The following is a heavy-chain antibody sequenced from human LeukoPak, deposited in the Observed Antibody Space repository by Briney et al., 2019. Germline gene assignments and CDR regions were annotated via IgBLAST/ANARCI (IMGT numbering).Heavy chain of an antibody. J-gene: IGHJ4*02. D-gene: IGHD1-26*01. V-gene: IGHV3-74*01. CDR3: ARDKGAATEERSDY. Sequence: GGSLRLSCAASGFTFSNYWMHWVHQAPGKGLVWVSRISSDESITSYADSVKGRFTISRDNAKNTLFLQMNGLRAEDTAVYYCARDKGAATEERSDYWGQGTLVTVSS. CDR2: ISSDESIT. CDR1: GFTFSNYW.